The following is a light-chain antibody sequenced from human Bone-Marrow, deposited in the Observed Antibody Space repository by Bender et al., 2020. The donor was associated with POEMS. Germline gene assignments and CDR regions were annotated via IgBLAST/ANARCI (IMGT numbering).Light chain of an antibody. J-gene: IGLJ2*01. CDR1: NILRKS. V-gene: IGLV3-21*02. Sequence: SYILTQPPSVSVAPGQTATITCGGDNILRKSVHWLQQRPGQAPVLVISDDSDRPSGIPERFSGSNSGDTATLTISRIEVGDEADYYCQVWDSSTDRVVFGGGTKLTVL. CDR2: DDS. CDR3: QVWDSSTDRVV.